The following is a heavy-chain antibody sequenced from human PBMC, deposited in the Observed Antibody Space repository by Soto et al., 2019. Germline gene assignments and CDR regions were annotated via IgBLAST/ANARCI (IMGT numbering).Heavy chain of an antibody. CDR2: IGAGADT. Sequence: PGGSLRLSCETSGFTFSRYDFHWVRQASGQGLEWVSGIGAGADTYYSDSVKGRFTFSRDNAKNTLYLQMSSLRAEDTAVYYCARVVPAAMYYYYGMDVWGQGTTVTVSS. J-gene: IGHJ6*02. D-gene: IGHD2-2*01. CDR3: ARVVPAAMYYYYGMDV. V-gene: IGHV3-13*04. CDR1: GFTFSRYD.